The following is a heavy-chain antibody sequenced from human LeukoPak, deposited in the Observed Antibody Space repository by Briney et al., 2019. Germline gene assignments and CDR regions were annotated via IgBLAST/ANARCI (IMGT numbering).Heavy chain of an antibody. D-gene: IGHD5-18*01. V-gene: IGHV4-38-2*02. CDR3: ARVTTVMATFDY. J-gene: IGHJ4*02. Sequence: PSETLSLTCTVSGYSISSAYGGWIRQPPGKGLGWIATISHSGSTYYNPSLKSRVTISGDMSQSQYSLKLSSVTAADTAVYYCARVTTVMATFDYWGQGTLVTVSS. CDR2: ISHSGST. CDR1: GYSISSAY.